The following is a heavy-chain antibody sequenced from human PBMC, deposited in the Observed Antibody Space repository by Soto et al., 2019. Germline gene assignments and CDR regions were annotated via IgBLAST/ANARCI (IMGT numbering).Heavy chain of an antibody. V-gene: IGHV1-69*13. CDR3: ASYPGSGSYRLDY. CDR2: IIPIFGTA. D-gene: IGHD3-10*01. Sequence: SVKVSCEASGGTFSSYAISCVRQAPGQGLEWMGGIIPIFGTANYAQKFQGRVTITADESTSTAYMELSSLRSEDTAVYYCASYPGSGSYRLDYWGQGTLVTVSS. CDR1: GGTFSSYA. J-gene: IGHJ4*02.